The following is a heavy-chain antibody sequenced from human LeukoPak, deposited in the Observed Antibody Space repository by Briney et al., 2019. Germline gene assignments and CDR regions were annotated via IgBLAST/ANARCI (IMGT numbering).Heavy chain of an antibody. D-gene: IGHD4-17*01. V-gene: IGHV1-2*02. CDR3: ARGAGEDYGDPFDY. J-gene: IGHJ4*02. CDR2: INPNSGGT. CDR1: GYTFTGYY. Sequence: ASVKVSCKASGYTFTGYYMHWVRQAPGQGLEWMGWINPNSGGTNYAQKFQGRVTMTRDTSISTAYMELSRLRSDDTAVYYCARGAGEDYGDPFDYWGQGTLVTVSS.